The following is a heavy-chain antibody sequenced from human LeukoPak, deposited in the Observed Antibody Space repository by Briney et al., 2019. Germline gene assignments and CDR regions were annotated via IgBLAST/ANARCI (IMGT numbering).Heavy chain of an antibody. CDR1: GGSISSSNW. CDR3: ARAWDYLFDY. Sequence: ASETLSLTCAVSGGSISSSNWWSWVRQPPGKGLEWIGEINHSGSTNYNPSLKSRVTMSVDTSKNQFSLKVSSVTAADTAVYYCARAWDYLFDYWGQGTLVTVSS. J-gene: IGHJ4*02. V-gene: IGHV4-4*02. CDR2: INHSGST. D-gene: IGHD1-7*01.